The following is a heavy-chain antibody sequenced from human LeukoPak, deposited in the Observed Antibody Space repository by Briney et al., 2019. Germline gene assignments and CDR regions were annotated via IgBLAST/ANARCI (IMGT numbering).Heavy chain of an antibody. Sequence: GGSLRLSCAASGFTVSNNYMSWVCRAAGKGLEWVALIYSAGGTYYADSVKGRFTISRDNSKNTLHLQMNSLRAEDTAVYYCVRNSGELGAWGQGTLVTVSS. V-gene: IGHV3-53*01. CDR1: GFTVSNNY. CDR2: IYSAGGT. CDR3: VRNSGELGA. J-gene: IGHJ5*02. D-gene: IGHD2-21*01.